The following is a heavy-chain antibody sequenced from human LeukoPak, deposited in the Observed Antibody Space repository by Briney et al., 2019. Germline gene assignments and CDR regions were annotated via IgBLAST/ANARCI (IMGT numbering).Heavy chain of an antibody. D-gene: IGHD6-13*01. CDR3: ARGPRAAADDY. CDR1: GYTFTSYA. CDR2: INAGNGNT. J-gene: IGHJ4*02. Sequence: ASVKVSCKASGYTFTSYAMHWVRQAPGRRLEWMGWINAGNGNTKYSQKFQGRVTITRDTSASTAYMELSSLRSEDTAVYYCARGPRAAADDYWGQGTLVTVSS. V-gene: IGHV1-3*01.